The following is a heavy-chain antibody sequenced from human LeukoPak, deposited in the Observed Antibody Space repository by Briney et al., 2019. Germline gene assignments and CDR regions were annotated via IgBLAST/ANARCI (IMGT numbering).Heavy chain of an antibody. CDR2: IIPIFGTA. D-gene: IGHD3-3*01. CDR1: GGTFSSYA. J-gene: IGHJ4*02. Sequence: SVTVSCKASGGTFSSYAISWVRQAPGQGLEWMGGIIPIFGTANYAQKFQGRVTITADESTSTAYMELSSLRSEDTAVYYCASGGDDFWSGYSDYWGQGTLVTVSS. CDR3: ASGGDDFWSGYSDY. V-gene: IGHV1-69*13.